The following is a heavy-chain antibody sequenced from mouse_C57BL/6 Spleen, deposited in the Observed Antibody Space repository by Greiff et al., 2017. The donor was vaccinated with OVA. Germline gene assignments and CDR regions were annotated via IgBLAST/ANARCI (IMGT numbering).Heavy chain of an antibody. J-gene: IGHJ2*01. D-gene: IGHD2-5*01. Sequence: VKLVESGAELVRPGASVTLSCKASGYTFTDYEMHWVKQTPVHGLEWIGAIDPETGGTAYNQKFKGKAILTADKASSTAYMELRSLTSEDSAVYYCTRSRAYYSNSYYFDYWGQGTTLTVSS. CDR1: GYTFTDYE. V-gene: IGHV1-15*01. CDR2: IDPETGGT. CDR3: TRSRAYYSNSYYFDY.